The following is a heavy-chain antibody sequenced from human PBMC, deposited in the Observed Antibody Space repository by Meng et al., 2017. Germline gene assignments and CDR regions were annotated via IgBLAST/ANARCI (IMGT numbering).Heavy chain of an antibody. CDR2: IYTSGNT. J-gene: IGHJ4*02. Sequence: SETLSLTCTVSGDSISNYYWSWIRQPAGKGLEWIGRIYTSGNTNYNPSLKSRVTMSVDTSKNQFSLNLSSVTAADTAVYYCARDLVMGGEWAFDYWGQGTRVTVSS. V-gene: IGHV4-4*07. CDR1: GDSISNYY. D-gene: IGHD2-8*02. CDR3: ARDLVMGGEWAFDY.